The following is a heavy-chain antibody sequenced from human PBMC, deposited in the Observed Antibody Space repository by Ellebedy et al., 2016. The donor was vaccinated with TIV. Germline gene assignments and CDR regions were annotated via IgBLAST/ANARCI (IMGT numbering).Heavy chain of an antibody. D-gene: IGHD2-15*01. J-gene: IGHJ4*02. CDR2: INDRSSHI. V-gene: IGHV3-23*01. Sequence: GGSLRLSCAASGFTFSNFAMNWVRQAPGKGLEWVSSINDRSSHIYYADSVKGRFTISRDDSKNTLYVQMNSLRAEDTAVYYCAKMVDVVVVVAAAPPSGYFDFWGQGTLVTVSS. CDR1: GFTFSNFA. CDR3: AKMVDVVVVVAAAPPSGYFDF.